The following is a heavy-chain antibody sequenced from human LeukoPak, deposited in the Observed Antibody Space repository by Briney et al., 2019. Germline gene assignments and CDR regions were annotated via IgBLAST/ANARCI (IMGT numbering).Heavy chain of an antibody. CDR1: GGSISGYY. J-gene: IGHJ5*02. CDR2: INHSGST. Sequence: PSETLSLTCTVSGGSISGYYWSWIRQPPGKGLEWIGEINHSGSTNYNPSLKSRVTISVDTSKNQFSLKLSSVTAADTAVYYCARGLTIAAAVFWFDPWGQGTLVTVSS. CDR3: ARGLTIAAAVFWFDP. D-gene: IGHD6-13*01. V-gene: IGHV4-34*01.